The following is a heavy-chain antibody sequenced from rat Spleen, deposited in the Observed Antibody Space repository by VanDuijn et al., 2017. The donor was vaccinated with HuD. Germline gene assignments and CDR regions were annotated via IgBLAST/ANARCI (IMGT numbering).Heavy chain of an antibody. J-gene: IGHJ2*01. CDR2: ISYDGGST. D-gene: IGHD1-9*01. CDR1: GFNFNDYW. CDR3: ARRHYGYTDYFDY. V-gene: IGHV5-29*01. Sequence: EVQLVETGGGLVQPGRSLKLSCVASGFNFNDYWMAWVRQAPTKGLEWVATISYDGGSTYYPDSVKGRFTISRDDAKSTLYLQMDSLRSEDTATYYCARRHYGYTDYFDYWGQGVMVTVSS.